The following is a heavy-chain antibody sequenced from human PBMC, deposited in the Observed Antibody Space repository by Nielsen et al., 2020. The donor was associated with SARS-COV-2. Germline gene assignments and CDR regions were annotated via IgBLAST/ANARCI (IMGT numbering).Heavy chain of an antibody. CDR1: RFSFSSYS. D-gene: IGHD2-15*01. J-gene: IGHJ4*02. CDR2: ISSTVSTT. CDR3: ARGGVTVAATR. Sequence: GESLTISCAASRFSFSSYSMHWVRQAPGKGLEWVPYISSTVSTTYYADSVKGRFTISRDNAKNSLYLQMNSLRAEDTAVYYCARGGVTVAATRWGQGTLVTVSS. V-gene: IGHV3-48*01.